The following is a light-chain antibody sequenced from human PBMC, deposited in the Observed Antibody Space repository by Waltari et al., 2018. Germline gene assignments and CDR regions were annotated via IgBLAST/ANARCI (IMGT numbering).Light chain of an antibody. V-gene: IGKV3-20*01. CDR3: QKYGRTPRP. CDR2: DAS. Sequence: EIVLTQSPGTLSLSPGESASLPCRASQRLGNTHLAWYQQKPGQAPRLLIFDASRRATGIPDRFSGSGSGTDFTLTISRLEPEDFAVYFCQKYGRTPRPFGGGTKVEI. CDR1: QRLGNTH. J-gene: IGKJ4*01.